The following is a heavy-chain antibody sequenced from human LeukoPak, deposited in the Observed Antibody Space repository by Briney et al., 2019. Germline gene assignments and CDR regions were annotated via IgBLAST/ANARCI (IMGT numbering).Heavy chain of an antibody. Sequence: PSETLSLTCTVSGGSISSSSYYWGWIRQPPGTGLEWIGSIYYSGSTYYNPSLKSRVTISVDTSKNQFSLNLSSVTAAYTAVYYCARLYYDSSGYYQICYFDYWGQGTLVTVSS. D-gene: IGHD3-22*01. CDR1: GGSISSSSYY. CDR3: ARLYYDSSGYYQICYFDY. V-gene: IGHV4-39*01. J-gene: IGHJ4*02. CDR2: IYYSGST.